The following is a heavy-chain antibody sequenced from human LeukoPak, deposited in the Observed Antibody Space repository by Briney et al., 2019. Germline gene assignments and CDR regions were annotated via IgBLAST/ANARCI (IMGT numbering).Heavy chain of an antibody. V-gene: IGHV3-48*02. J-gene: IGHJ5*02. D-gene: IGHD1-14*01. Sequence: GGSLRLSXAASGYIFSNYGMNWVRQAPGKGLEWISYISGSSSLIQQADSVKGRFTISRDNAKNLVSLQMSSLRDEDTAVYYCARGSEHLDNWFDPWGQGTLVTVSS. CDR3: ARGSEHLDNWFDP. CDR1: GYIFSNYG. CDR2: ISGSSSLI.